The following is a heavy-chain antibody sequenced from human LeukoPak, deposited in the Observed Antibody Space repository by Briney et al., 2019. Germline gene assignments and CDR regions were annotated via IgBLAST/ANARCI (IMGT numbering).Heavy chain of an antibody. CDR1: GGSISSYY. Sequence: PSETLSLTCTVSGGSISSYYWSWIRQPPGKGLEWIGYIYYSGSTNYNPSLKSRVTISVDTSKNQFSLKLSSVTAADTAVYYCARDSAPGSPFGYFDYWGQGSLVTVSS. CDR2: IYYSGST. J-gene: IGHJ4*02. D-gene: IGHD6-13*01. CDR3: ARDSAPGSPFGYFDY. V-gene: IGHV4-59*01.